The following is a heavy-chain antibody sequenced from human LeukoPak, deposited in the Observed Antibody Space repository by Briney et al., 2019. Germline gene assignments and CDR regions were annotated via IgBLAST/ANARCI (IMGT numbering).Heavy chain of an antibody. Sequence: PGGSLRLSCAASGFTFSSYAMNWVRQAPGKGLEWVSSISSSTSYIYYAESVKGRFTISRDNAKNSLYLQMNSLRAEDTAVYYCARAWATDFDYWGQGTLVTVSS. CDR3: ARAWATDFDY. V-gene: IGHV3-21*01. CDR1: GFTFSSYA. J-gene: IGHJ4*02. D-gene: IGHD7-27*01. CDR2: ISSSTSYI.